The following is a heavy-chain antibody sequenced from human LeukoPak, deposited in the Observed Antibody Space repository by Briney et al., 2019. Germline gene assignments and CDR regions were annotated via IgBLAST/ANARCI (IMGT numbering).Heavy chain of an antibody. CDR2: INSDGSST. D-gene: IGHD6-19*01. Sequence: GGSLRLSCAASGFTFSSYWMHWVRQAPGKGLVWVSRINSDGSSTSYADSVKGRFTISRDNAKNTLYRQMNSLRAEDTAVYYCARGVAVANYYYYYMDVWGKGTTVTVSS. CDR1: GFTFSSYW. V-gene: IGHV3-74*01. CDR3: ARGVAVANYYYYYMDV. J-gene: IGHJ6*03.